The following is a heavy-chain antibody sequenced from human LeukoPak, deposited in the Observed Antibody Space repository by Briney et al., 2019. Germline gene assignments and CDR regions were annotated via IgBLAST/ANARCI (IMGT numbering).Heavy chain of an antibody. J-gene: IGHJ4*02. CDR2: MNPNSGNT. Sequence: ASVKVSCKASGYTFTSYDINWVRQATGQGLEWMGWMNPNSGNTGYAQKFQGRVTMTRNTSISTAYMELSSLRSEDTAVYYCARGFDQYSSGWCSYWGQGALVTVSS. CDR3: ARGFDQYSSGWCSY. D-gene: IGHD6-19*01. CDR1: GYTFTSYD. V-gene: IGHV1-8*01.